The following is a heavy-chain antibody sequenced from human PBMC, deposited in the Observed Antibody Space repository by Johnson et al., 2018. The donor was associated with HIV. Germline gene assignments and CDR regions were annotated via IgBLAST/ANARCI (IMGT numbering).Heavy chain of an antibody. CDR2: IYSGGST. D-gene: IGHD5-18*01. CDR3: ARWIQLWVAFDI. Sequence: MLLVESGGGLVQPGGSLRLSCAASGITVSSSYMSWVRQAPGKGLEWVSVIYSGGSTYYADSVKGRFTISRDNSKNTLYLQMNSLRAEDTAVYYCARWIQLWVAFDIWGQGTMVTVSS. CDR1: GITVSSSY. V-gene: IGHV3-66*01. J-gene: IGHJ3*02.